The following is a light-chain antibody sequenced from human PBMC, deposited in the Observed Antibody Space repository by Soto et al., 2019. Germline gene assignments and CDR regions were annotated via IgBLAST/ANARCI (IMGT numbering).Light chain of an antibody. Sequence: QSVLTQPPSASGTPGQRVTISCSGGSSNIGSNTVNWYQQLPGTAPNLLIYSNNQRPSGVPDRFSGSKSGTSASLAISGLQSEDEDDYYCAAWDDSLNAVVFGGGTKLTVL. V-gene: IGLV1-44*01. CDR2: SNN. CDR1: SSNIGSNT. CDR3: AAWDDSLNAVV. J-gene: IGLJ2*01.